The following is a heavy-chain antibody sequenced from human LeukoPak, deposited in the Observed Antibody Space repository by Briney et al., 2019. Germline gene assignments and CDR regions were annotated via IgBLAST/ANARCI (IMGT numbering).Heavy chain of an antibody. Sequence: GGSLRLSCTASGFTFGDYAMSWVRQAPGKGLEWVGFIRSKAYGGTTEYAASVKGRFTISRDDSKSIAYLQMNSLKTGDTAVYYCTREGGRSYPLRYFDYWGQGTLVTVSS. J-gene: IGHJ4*02. D-gene: IGHD1-26*01. V-gene: IGHV3-49*04. CDR2: IRSKAYGGTT. CDR3: TREGGRSYPLRYFDY. CDR1: GFTFGDYA.